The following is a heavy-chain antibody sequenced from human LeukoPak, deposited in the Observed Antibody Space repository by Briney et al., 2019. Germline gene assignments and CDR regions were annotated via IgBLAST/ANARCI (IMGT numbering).Heavy chain of an antibody. CDR1: GFTFSSYA. Sequence: SGRSLRLSCAAYGFTFSSYAMHWVSQAAGKGMEWVAVITYDGSTKYYADSVKGLFTISRDNSKNTLYLQMNSLRAEDAAVYYCTRDRLAGQWLVGGLDYWGQGTLVTVSS. J-gene: IGHJ4*02. D-gene: IGHD6-19*01. CDR3: TRDRLAGQWLVGGLDY. V-gene: IGHV3-30-3*01. CDR2: ITYDGSTK.